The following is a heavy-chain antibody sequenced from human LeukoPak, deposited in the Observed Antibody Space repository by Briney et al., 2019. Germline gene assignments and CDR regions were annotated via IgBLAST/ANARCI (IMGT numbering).Heavy chain of an antibody. CDR2: IYTRGST. CDR1: GGSINNYY. D-gene: IGHD2-15*01. J-gene: IGHJ3*02. V-gene: IGHV4-4*07. Sequence: SETLSLTCTVSGGSINNYYWSWIRQPAGKGLEWIGRIYTRGSTNYNPSLKSRVTMSVDSSKNQFPLKLSSVTAADTAVYYCARGRYCSADICSGGDAFDIWGQGTMVSVSS. CDR3: ARGRYCSADICSGGDAFDI.